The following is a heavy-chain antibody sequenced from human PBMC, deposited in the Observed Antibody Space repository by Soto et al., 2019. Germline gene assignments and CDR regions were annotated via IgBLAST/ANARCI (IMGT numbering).Heavy chain of an antibody. CDR2: IGGSSATT. CDR1: GFTFSTYA. CDR3: ANSVLYGGYMAAGDS. Sequence: EVQLLESGGGLVQPGGSLRLSCAASGFTFSTYAMTWVRQAPGKGLEWVSSIGGSSATTYYADSVKGRFTISRDNSKNTLSLQMHSLRAEDTAIYYCANSVLYGGYMAAGDSWGQGTLVTVSS. V-gene: IGHV3-23*01. D-gene: IGHD4-17*01. J-gene: IGHJ4*02.